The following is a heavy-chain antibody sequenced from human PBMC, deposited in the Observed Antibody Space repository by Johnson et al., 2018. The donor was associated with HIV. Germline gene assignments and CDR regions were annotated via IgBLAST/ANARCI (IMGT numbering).Heavy chain of an antibody. D-gene: IGHD1-1*01. CDR1: GFTFSSYA. J-gene: IGHJ3*02. CDR2: ISYDGGDT. Sequence: VQLVESGGGVVLPGGSLRLSCVASGFTFSSYAMHWVRQAPGKGLEWLAIISYDGGDTWYADSVKGRFTVSRDNSKDTLYLQMNSLRAEDTAVYYCAKDRTGFDAFDIWGQGTMVTVSS. CDR3: AKDRTGFDAFDI. V-gene: IGHV3-30-3*01.